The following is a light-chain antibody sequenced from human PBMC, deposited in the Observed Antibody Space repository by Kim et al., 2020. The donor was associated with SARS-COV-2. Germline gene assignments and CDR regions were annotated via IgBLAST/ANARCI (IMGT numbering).Light chain of an antibody. CDR1: ADDIGTYKV. CDR3: CSYAGFRGII. Sequence: QSALTQPASVSGSPGQSITISCTGTADDIGTYKVVSWYQQYPGKAPKVLIYEVDKRPLGVSSRFFGSKSGNTASLTISGLQAGDEAHYFCCSYAGFRGIIFGGGTKVTVL. CDR2: EVD. V-gene: IGLV2-23*02. J-gene: IGLJ2*01.